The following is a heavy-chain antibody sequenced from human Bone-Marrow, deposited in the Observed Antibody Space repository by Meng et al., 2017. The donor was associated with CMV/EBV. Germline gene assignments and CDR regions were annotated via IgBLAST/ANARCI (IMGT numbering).Heavy chain of an antibody. V-gene: IGHV3-21*01. Sequence: GESLKISCAASGFTFSSYSMNWVRQAPGKGLEWVSSISSSSSHIYYADSVKGRFTISRDNAKNSLYLQMNSLRAEDTAVYYCARDPRYCTNGVCSACGQGTLVTVSS. CDR2: ISSSSSHI. J-gene: IGHJ5*02. CDR3: ARDPRYCTNGVCSA. CDR1: GFTFSSYS. D-gene: IGHD2-8*01.